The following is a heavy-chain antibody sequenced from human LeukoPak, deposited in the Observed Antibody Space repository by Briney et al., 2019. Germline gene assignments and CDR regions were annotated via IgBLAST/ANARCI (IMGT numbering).Heavy chain of an antibody. J-gene: IGHJ4*02. CDR2: INHSGST. V-gene: IGHV4-34*01. CDR3: ARGSMVVYYDSSDIDY. D-gene: IGHD3-22*01. Sequence: SETLSLTCAVYGGSFSGYYWSWIRQPPGKGLEWIGEINHSGSTNYNPSLKSRVTISVDTSKNQFSLKLSSVTAADTAVYYCARGSMVVYYDSSDIDYWGQGTLVTVSS. CDR1: GGSFSGYY.